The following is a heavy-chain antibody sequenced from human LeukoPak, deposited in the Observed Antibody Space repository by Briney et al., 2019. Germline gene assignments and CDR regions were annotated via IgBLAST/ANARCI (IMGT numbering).Heavy chain of an antibody. D-gene: IGHD3-3*01. CDR1: GGSITNY. CDR2: IYYSGTT. CDR3: ARAPYYDFWSDRIWGAFDI. J-gene: IGHJ3*02. V-gene: IGHV4-59*12. Sequence: SETLSLTCTVSGGSITNYWSWIRQTPGKGLEWIGYIYYSGTTTYNPSLKSRVTISIDTSTNQFSLQLTSVTAADTAVYYCARAPYYDFWSDRIWGAFDIWGQGTMVTVSS.